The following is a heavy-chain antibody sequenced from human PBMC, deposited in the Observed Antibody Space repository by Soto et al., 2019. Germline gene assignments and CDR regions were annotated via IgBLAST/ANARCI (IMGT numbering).Heavy chain of an antibody. D-gene: IGHD6-19*01. Sequence: QVQLQESGPGLVKPSEILSLTCTVSGGSISSYYWSWIRQPPGKGLEWIGYIYYSGSTNYNPSLKSRVTISVDTSKNQFSLKLSSVTAADTAVYYCARQGYSSGWLDYWGQGTLVTVSS. J-gene: IGHJ4*02. V-gene: IGHV4-59*08. CDR3: ARQGYSSGWLDY. CDR2: IYYSGST. CDR1: GGSISSYY.